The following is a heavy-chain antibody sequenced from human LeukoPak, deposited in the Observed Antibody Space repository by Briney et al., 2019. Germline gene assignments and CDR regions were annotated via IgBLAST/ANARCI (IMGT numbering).Heavy chain of an antibody. V-gene: IGHV3-9*01. CDR1: GFTFDDYA. CDR3: ASRYDYGESGFDP. CDR2: ISWNSGSI. J-gene: IGHJ5*02. D-gene: IGHD4-17*01. Sequence: GRSLRLSCAASGFTFDDYAMHWVRQAPGKGLEWVSGISWNSGSIGYADSVKGRFTISRDNAKNSLYLQMNSLRAEDTAVYYCASRYDYGESGFDPWGQGTLVTVSS.